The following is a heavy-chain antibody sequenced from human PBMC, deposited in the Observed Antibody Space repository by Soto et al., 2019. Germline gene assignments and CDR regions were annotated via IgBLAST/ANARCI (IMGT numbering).Heavy chain of an antibody. Sequence: EVQLLESGGGLVQPGGSLRLSCAASGFTFRSYAMNWVRQAPGKGLEWVSGISGNGDSTYYADSVKGRFTTTRDNSMNMLYLQMNSVRAEDTVVYYCAKEMITIVRGVLRANDYWGQGTLVTVS. CDR3: AKEMITIVRGVLRANDY. J-gene: IGHJ4*02. CDR2: ISGNGDST. V-gene: IGHV3-23*01. CDR1: GFTFRSYA. D-gene: IGHD3-10*01.